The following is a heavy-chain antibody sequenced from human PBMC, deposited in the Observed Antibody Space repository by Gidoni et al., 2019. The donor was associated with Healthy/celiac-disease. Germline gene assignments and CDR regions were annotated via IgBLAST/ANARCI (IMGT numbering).Heavy chain of an antibody. D-gene: IGHD1-7*01. J-gene: IGHJ6*02. CDR1: GGTFSSYA. V-gene: IGHV1-69*01. CDR3: ARDTGTTLGNYYYYGMDV. Sequence: QVQLVQSGAEVKKPGSSVKVSCKASGGTFSSYAISWVRQAPGQGLEWMGGIIPIFGTANYAQKFQGRVTITADESTSTAYMELSSLRSEDTAVYYCARDTGTTLGNYYYYGMDVWGQGTTVTVSS. CDR2: IIPIFGTA.